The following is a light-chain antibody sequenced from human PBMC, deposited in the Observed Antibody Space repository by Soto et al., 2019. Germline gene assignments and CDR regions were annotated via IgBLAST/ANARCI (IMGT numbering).Light chain of an antibody. CDR1: QSISTY. V-gene: IGKV1-39*01. CDR2: STS. CDR3: QQSYSPYT. J-gene: IGKJ2*01. Sequence: DIQMTQSPSSLSASVGDRVTITCRASQSISTYLNWYQQKPGEAPKLLIYSTSSLQDGVPSRFSGSGSGTDFTLTISSLQLEDLASYYCQQSYSPYTFGQGTKLEIK.